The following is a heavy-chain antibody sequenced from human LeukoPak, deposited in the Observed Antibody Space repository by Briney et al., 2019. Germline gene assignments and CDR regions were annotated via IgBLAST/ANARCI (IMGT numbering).Heavy chain of an antibody. CDR3: ARDRIAVAGFYYYYMDV. CDR2: INPNSGGT. J-gene: IGHJ6*03. V-gene: IGHV1-2*02. CDR1: GYTFTGYY. Sequence: ASVKVSCKASGYTFTGYYMHWVRQAPGQGLEWVGWINPNSGGTNYAQKFQGRVSMIRDTSISTAYMHLSRLRSDDTAVYYCARDRIAVAGFYYYYMDVWGKGTTVTVSS. D-gene: IGHD6-19*01.